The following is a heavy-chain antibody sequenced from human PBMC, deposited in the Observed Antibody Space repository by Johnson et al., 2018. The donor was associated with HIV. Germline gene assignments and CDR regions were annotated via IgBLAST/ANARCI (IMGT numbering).Heavy chain of an antibody. V-gene: IGHV3-20*04. CDR3: AREAYYARAFDL. CDR1: GFSFDEYD. Sequence: VQLVESGGGVARPGGSLRLSCEASGFSFDEYDMSWVRQAPGKGLEWVSGINWNGATPGSADSVKGRFAISRDNSRNTLDLRMDSLRVEDTAVYYCAREAYYARAFDLWGQGTMVTVSS. J-gene: IGHJ3*01. D-gene: IGHD3-3*01. CDR2: INWNGATP.